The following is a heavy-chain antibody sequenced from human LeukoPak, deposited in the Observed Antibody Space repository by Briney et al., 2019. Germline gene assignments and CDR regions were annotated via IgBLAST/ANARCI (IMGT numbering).Heavy chain of an antibody. J-gene: IGHJ4*02. Sequence: GGSLRLSCAASGFTFSTYWMSWVRQAPGKGLVWVSRVNYDGSSTSYADSVKGRFTISRDNTKNTLYLQMNSLRAEDTAVYYCARDLSDLLQNYRSTWYPADYWGQGTLVTVSS. CDR2: VNYDGSST. CDR3: ARDLSDLLQNYRSTWYPADY. V-gene: IGHV3-74*01. D-gene: IGHD6-13*01. CDR1: GFTFSTYW.